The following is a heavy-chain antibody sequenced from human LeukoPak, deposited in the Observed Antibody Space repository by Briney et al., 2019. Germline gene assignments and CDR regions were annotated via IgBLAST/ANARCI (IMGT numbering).Heavy chain of an antibody. CDR2: IYPGDSDT. Sequence: GESLKISCKGSGYSFTNYWIGWVRQMPGKGLEWMGIIYPGDSDTRYSPSFQGQVTISADKSISTAYLQWSSLKASDTAMYYCARQSSFTRIEAFDIWGQGTMVSVSS. J-gene: IGHJ3*02. D-gene: IGHD3-22*01. V-gene: IGHV5-51*01. CDR3: ARQSSFTRIEAFDI. CDR1: GYSFTNYW.